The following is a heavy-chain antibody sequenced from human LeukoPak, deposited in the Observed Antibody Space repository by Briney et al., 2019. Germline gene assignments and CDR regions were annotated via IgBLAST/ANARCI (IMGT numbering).Heavy chain of an antibody. J-gene: IGHJ4*02. CDR3: AKDGGSHYDYSFAY. CDR2: ITGVGDTT. D-gene: IGHD3-3*01. V-gene: IGHV3-23*01. CDR1: GFTFSSYA. Sequence: GGSLRLSCAASGFTFSSYAISWVRQAPGKGREWVSAITGVGDTTYYADSVKGRFTISRDNYKNTLYLQMNSLRAEDTAVYYCAKDGGSHYDYSFAYWGQGTLVTVSS.